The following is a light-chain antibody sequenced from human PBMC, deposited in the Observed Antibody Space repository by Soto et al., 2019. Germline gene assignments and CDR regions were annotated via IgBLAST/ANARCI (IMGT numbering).Light chain of an antibody. J-gene: IGKJ2*01. CDR2: DAS. V-gene: IGKV3-11*01. Sequence: EIVLTQSPASLSLSPGERATLSCRAGQSVSDYLAWYQQKPGQPPRLLFFDASNRATGVPARFSAGGSGTDFTLTISSLEPEDFAVYYCQQRSNWPPMYTFGQGTKLEIK. CDR1: QSVSDY. CDR3: QQRSNWPPMYT.